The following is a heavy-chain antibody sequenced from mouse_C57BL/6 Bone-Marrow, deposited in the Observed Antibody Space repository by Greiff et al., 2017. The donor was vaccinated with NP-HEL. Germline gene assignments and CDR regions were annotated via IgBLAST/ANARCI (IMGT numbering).Heavy chain of an antibody. V-gene: IGHV14-4*01. CDR3: TTGYYYGSSYQYYFDY. D-gene: IGHD1-1*01. J-gene: IGHJ2*01. CDR2: IDPENGDT. Sequence: VQLQQSGAVLVRPGASVTLSCTASGFNIKGDYMHWVKQRPGQGLEWIGWIDPENGDTEYASKFQGKANITADTSSNTAYLQLSSLTSEDTAVYYGTTGYYYGSSYQYYFDYWGQGTTLTVSS. CDR1: GFNIKGDY.